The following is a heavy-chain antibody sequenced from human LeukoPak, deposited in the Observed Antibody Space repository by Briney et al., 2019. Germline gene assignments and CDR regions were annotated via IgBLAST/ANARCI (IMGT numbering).Heavy chain of an antibody. Sequence: PSETLSLTCTVSGGSISSSSYYWGWIPQPPGKGLEWIGSIYYSGSTYYNPSLKSRVTISVDTSKNQFSLKLSSVTAADTAVYYCARQDYYDSSGTFDYWGQGTLVTVSS. CDR3: ARQDYYDSSGTFDY. CDR1: GGSISSSSYY. D-gene: IGHD3-22*01. CDR2: IYYSGST. V-gene: IGHV4-39*01. J-gene: IGHJ4*02.